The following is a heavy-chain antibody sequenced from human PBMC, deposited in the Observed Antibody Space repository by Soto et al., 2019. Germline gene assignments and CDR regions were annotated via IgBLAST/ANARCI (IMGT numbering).Heavy chain of an antibody. J-gene: IGHJ5*02. Sequence: SETLSLTCTVSGGSISSGGYYWSWIRQHPGKGLEWIGYIYYSGSTYYNPSLKSRVTISVDTSKNQFSLKLSSVTAADTAVYYCARGLRIAAAGKEFDPWGQGTLVTASS. D-gene: IGHD6-13*01. CDR3: ARGLRIAAAGKEFDP. CDR2: IYYSGST. CDR1: GGSISSGGYY. V-gene: IGHV4-31*03.